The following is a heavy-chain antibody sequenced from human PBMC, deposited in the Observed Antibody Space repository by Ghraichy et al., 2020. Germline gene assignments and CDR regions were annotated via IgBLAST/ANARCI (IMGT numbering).Heavy chain of an antibody. Sequence: SETLSLTCTVSGGSISSYYWSWIRQPPGKGLEWIGYIYYSGSTNYNPSLKSRVTISVDTSKNQFSLKLSSVTAADTAVYYCARHQGPYDGSGGYSPANYYGMDVWGQGTTVTVSS. CDR1: GGSISSYY. CDR3: ARHQGPYDGSGGYSPANYYGMDV. D-gene: IGHD3-10*01. V-gene: IGHV4-59*01. CDR2: IYYSGST. J-gene: IGHJ6*02.